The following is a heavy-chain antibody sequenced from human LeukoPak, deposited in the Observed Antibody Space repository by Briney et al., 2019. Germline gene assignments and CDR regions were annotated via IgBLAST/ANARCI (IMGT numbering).Heavy chain of an antibody. J-gene: IGHJ4*02. Sequence: KPSETLSLTCTVPGGSISTYYWSWIRQSPGKGLEWIGYIYYSGNTNCNPSLKSRVTISVDTPKNQFSLKLTSVTAADTAVYYCARVGSGCFDYWGQGTLVTVSS. CDR1: GGSISTYY. V-gene: IGHV4-59*12. D-gene: IGHD6-19*01. CDR3: ARVGSGCFDY. CDR2: IYYSGNT.